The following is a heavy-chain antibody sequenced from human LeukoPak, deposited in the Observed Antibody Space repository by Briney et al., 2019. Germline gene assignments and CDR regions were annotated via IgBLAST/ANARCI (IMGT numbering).Heavy chain of an antibody. J-gene: IGHJ5*02. CDR2: IIPIFGTA. V-gene: IGHV1-69*05. D-gene: IGHD6-13*01. CDR1: GGTFSSYA. CDR3: ARGAAGTRGPHNWFDP. Sequence: AASVKVSCKASGGTFSSYAISWVRQAPGQGLGWMGGIIPIFGTANYAQKFQGRATITTDESTSTAYMELSSLRSEDTAVYYCARGAAGTRGPHNWFDPWGQGTLVTVSS.